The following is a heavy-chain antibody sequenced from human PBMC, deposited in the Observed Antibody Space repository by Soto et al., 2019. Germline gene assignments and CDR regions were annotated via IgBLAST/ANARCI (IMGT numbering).Heavy chain of an antibody. CDR2: IHHRGGT. Sequence: QVQLQESCPGLVKPSGTLSLTCAVSGGSVSSSNWWSWFLQPPGKCLECIGEIHHRGGTNYNTSLKCLVIFSLDKAKNQCSLKVTSVTAADTSVYYSARGVGSTAVAGQFDSWGQGIRVTVSS. J-gene: IGHJ4*02. CDR1: GGSVSSSNW. CDR3: ARGVGSTAVAGQFDS. V-gene: IGHV4-4*02. D-gene: IGHD6-19*01.